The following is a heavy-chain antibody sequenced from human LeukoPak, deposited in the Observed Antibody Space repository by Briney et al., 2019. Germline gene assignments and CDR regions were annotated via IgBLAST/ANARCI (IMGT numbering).Heavy chain of an antibody. CDR2: IFTGGSA. CDR3: SRGGANDL. D-gene: IGHD4/OR15-4a*01. CDR1: GGPITSDY. V-gene: IGHV4-4*07. Sequence: TSETLSLTCTVTGGPITSDYWSWIRQPAGKGLEWIGRIFTGGSASYSPSLKGRVTMSLDTSKNQFSLKLSSVTAADTAVYFCSRGGANDLWGQGTLVAVSS. J-gene: IGHJ5*02.